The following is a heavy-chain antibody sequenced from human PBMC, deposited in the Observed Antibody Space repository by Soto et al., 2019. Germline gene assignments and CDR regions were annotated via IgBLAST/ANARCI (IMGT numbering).Heavy chain of an antibody. D-gene: IGHD2-15*01. J-gene: IGHJ6*02. CDR1: GFTFSDHY. V-gene: IGHV3-72*01. CDR2: VRNKADNYII. Sequence: VQLVESGGGLVQPGGSLRLSCAASGFTFSDHYMDWVRQAPGKGLEWVGRVRNKADNYIIDYAASVRDRFTISRDDSKNSLYLQMYSLKTEDTAVYYCARDPDIRGWHHHGLDVWGPGTTVIVSS. CDR3: ARDPDIRGWHHHGLDV.